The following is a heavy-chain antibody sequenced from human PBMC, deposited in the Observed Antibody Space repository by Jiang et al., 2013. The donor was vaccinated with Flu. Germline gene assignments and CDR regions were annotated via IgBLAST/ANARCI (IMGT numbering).Heavy chain of an antibody. V-gene: IGHV3-30-3*01. D-gene: IGHD3-22*01. CDR2: ISYDGSNK. Sequence: ISYDGSNKYYADSVKGRFTISRDNSKNTLYPQMNSLRAEDTAVYYCAREGPDYYDSSGYGYYFDYWGQGTLVTVSS. J-gene: IGHJ4*02. CDR3: AREGPDYYDSSGYGYYFDY.